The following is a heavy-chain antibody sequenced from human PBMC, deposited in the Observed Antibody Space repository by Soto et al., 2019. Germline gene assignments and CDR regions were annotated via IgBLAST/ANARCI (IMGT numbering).Heavy chain of an antibody. D-gene: IGHD2-2*01. V-gene: IGHV3-21*01. Sequence: GGSLRLSCAASGFTFNTYSMNWVRQAPGKGLEWVSSISSSSSYIYYADSVKGRFTSSRDNAKNSLYLQMNSLRAEDTAVYYCARDPGLGYCSSTSCPYYFDYWGQGTLVTVSS. CDR1: GFTFNTYS. J-gene: IGHJ4*02. CDR3: ARDPGLGYCSSTSCPYYFDY. CDR2: ISSSSSYI.